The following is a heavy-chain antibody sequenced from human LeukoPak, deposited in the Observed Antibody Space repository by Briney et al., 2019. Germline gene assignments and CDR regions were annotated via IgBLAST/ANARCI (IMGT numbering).Heavy chain of an antibody. CDR3: ANAQSGSRYYFDY. CDR2: ISGSGGST. CDR1: GFTFSSYA. J-gene: IGHJ4*02. D-gene: IGHD1-26*01. Sequence: GGSLRLSCAASGFTFSSYAMSWVRQAPGKGLEWVSAISGSGGSTNYADSVKGRFTISRDNSKNTLYLQMNSLSAEDTAVYYCANAQSGSRYYFDYWGQGTLVTVSS. V-gene: IGHV3-23*01.